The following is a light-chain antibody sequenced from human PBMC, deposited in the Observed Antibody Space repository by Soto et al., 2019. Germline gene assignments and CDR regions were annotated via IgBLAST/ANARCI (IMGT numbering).Light chain of an antibody. CDR2: DVG. CDR3: SSFTSSSTRV. Sequence: QSALTQPASVSGSPGQSITISCTGTRSDVRAYNYVSWYQQHPGKAPKLIIYDVGNRPSGVSNRFSGSKSGNTASLTISGRQAEDEADYYCSSFTSSSTRVFGTGTKLTVL. J-gene: IGLJ1*01. CDR1: RSDVRAYNY. V-gene: IGLV2-14*01.